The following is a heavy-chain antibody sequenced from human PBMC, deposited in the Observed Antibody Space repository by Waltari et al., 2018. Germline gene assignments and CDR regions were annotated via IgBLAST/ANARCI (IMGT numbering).Heavy chain of an antibody. D-gene: IGHD3-10*01. CDR2: ITYDVSNK. Sequence: QVQLVESGAGVVQPGRSLRLSCTAYGFPLSSSGMHWVRKAPGKGLEWVAVITYDVSNKYYADSVKGRFTISRDNSKNTLYLQMNSLRAEDTAVYYCAKGSGSNPFDPWGQGTLVTVSS. CDR3: AKGSGSNPFDP. CDR1: GFPLSSSG. V-gene: IGHV3-30*18. J-gene: IGHJ5*02.